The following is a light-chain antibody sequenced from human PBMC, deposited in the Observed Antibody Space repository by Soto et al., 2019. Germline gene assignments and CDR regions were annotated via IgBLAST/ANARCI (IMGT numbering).Light chain of an antibody. CDR3: QRYDSLRT. CDR1: QSVSSN. CDR2: GAS. V-gene: IGKV3D-15*01. Sequence: EIAMTQSPATLSVSPGERATLSCRASQSVSSNLAWYQQKPGQAPRLLIYGASNRATGIPDRLSGSGSGTDFTLTITRLEAEDFAMYYCQRYDSLRTFGQGTKVDIK. J-gene: IGKJ1*01.